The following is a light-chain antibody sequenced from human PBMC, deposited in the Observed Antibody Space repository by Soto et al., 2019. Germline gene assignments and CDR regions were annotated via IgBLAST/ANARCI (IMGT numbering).Light chain of an antibody. CDR3: QQYNNWPPIT. CDR1: QSVSSN. Sequence: EIVMTQSPATLSVSPGERATLSCRASQSVSSNLAWYQQKPGQAPRLLIYGASTRATGIPARFSGSRSGTEFPLPISSLQSEDFAVYYCQQYNNWPPITFGQGTRLEIK. CDR2: GAS. J-gene: IGKJ5*01. V-gene: IGKV3-15*01.